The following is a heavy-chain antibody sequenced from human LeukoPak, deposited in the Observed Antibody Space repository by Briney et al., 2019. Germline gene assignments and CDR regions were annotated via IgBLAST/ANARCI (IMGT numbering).Heavy chain of an antibody. CDR3: ARVRRDISTGYYPFYFDF. J-gene: IGHJ4*02. CDR1: GASVSDASYY. Sequence: SETLSLTCAVSGASVSDASYYWNWIRQIPGQGLEWIAYIYYSGSTYRNPSLKSRVSLSIDTSKDQFSLNLNSVTAADTAVYYCARVRRDISTGYYPFYFDFWGPGTLVTVSS. V-gene: IGHV4-31*11. CDR2: IYYSGST. D-gene: IGHD3-9*01.